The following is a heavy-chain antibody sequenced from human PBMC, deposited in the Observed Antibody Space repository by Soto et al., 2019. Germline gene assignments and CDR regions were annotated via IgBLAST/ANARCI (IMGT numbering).Heavy chain of an antibody. J-gene: IGHJ4*02. CDR1: GGSIISYY. Sequence: LSLTCIVSGGSIISYYWSWIRQPPGKGLEWIGHIYYSGSTNYNPSLKSRVTISVDTSKNQFSLKLSSVTAADTAVYYCARSSPRVVSPWDYWGQGTLVTVSS. CDR2: IYYSGST. CDR3: ARSSPRVVSPWDY. D-gene: IGHD3-3*01. V-gene: IGHV4-59*01.